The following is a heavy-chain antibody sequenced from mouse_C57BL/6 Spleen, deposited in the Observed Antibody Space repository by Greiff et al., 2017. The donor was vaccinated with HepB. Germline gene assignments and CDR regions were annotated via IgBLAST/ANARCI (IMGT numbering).Heavy chain of an antibody. CDR1: GFTFSDYY. J-gene: IGHJ4*01. CDR2: ISNGGGST. Sequence: EVKLMESGGGLVQPGGSLKLSCAASGFTFSDYYMYWVRQTPEKRLEWVAYISNGGGSTYYPDTVKGRFTISRDNAKNTLYLQMSRLKSEDTAMYYCARLLYDGYAMDYWGQGTSVTVSS. CDR3: ARLLYDGYAMDY. D-gene: IGHD2-3*01. V-gene: IGHV5-12*01.